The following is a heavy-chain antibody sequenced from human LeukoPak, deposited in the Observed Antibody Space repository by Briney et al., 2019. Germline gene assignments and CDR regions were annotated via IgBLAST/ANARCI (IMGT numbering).Heavy chain of an antibody. J-gene: IGHJ4*02. CDR1: GASISSTNNF. D-gene: IGHD3-9*01. Sequence: SETLSLTCTVSGASISSTNNFWGWIRQTPGKGLEWIATIYYSGSTYYNPSLKSRVTISVDTSKNQFSLKLSSVTAADTAVYYCARGGGGIRDYDILTGYSTLGFGYFDYWGQGTLVTVSS. CDR3: ARGGGGIRDYDILTGYSTLGFGYFDY. CDR2: IYYSGST. V-gene: IGHV4-39*07.